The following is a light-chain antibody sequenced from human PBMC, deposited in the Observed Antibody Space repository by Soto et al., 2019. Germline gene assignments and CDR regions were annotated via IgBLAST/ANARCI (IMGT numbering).Light chain of an antibody. CDR1: QSVSSSY. CDR3: QQYGSTPKYT. V-gene: IGKV3-20*01. J-gene: IGKJ2*01. Sequence: DIVLTQSPGTLSLSPGERATLSCRASQSVSSSYLAWYQQKPGQAPRLLIYGASSRVTGIPDRFSGSGSGTDVTLTIIRLEPADFAVYYCQQYGSTPKYTFGQGTKLEIK. CDR2: GAS.